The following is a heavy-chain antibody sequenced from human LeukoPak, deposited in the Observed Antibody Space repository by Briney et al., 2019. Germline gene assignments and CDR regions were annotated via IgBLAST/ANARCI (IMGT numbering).Heavy chain of an antibody. Sequence: AGGSVRLSCAASGFTFDDYAMHWVRHAPGKGLEWVSGISWNSGSIDYADYVKGRFTISRDNGKNSLYVQMNSLRAEDTTLYYCAKGGSIAAAGRVDYWGQGTLVTVSS. D-gene: IGHD6-13*01. CDR3: AKGGSIAAAGRVDY. CDR2: ISWNSGSI. CDR1: GFTFDDYA. V-gene: IGHV3-9*01. J-gene: IGHJ4*02.